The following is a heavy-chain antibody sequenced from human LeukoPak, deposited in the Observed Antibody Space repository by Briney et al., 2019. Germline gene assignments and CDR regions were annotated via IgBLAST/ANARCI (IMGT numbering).Heavy chain of an antibody. Sequence: PSETLSLTCTVSGGSISTYYWSWIRQSPGKGLEWIGYIYYSVSTNYNPSLKSRGTISVDTSKNQFSLKLSSVTAADTAVYYCAGVFFNHDAFDIWGQGTMVTVSS. J-gene: IGHJ3*02. CDR1: GGSISTYY. CDR2: IYYSVST. D-gene: IGHD2/OR15-2a*01. V-gene: IGHV4-59*01. CDR3: AGVFFNHDAFDI.